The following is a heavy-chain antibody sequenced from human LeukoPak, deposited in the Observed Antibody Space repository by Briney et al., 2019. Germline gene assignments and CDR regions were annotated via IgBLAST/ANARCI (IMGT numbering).Heavy chain of an antibody. CDR3: ARENIVNIPAAIYYYSYMDV. J-gene: IGHJ6*03. Sequence: NSSETLSLTCAVYGGSFSGYYWSWIRQPPGKGLEWIGEINHRGSTNYNPSLKSRVTISVDTSKNQFSLNLGSVTAADPAVYYCARENIVNIPAAIYYYSYMDVWGKGTTVTVPS. D-gene: IGHD2-2*01. CDR2: INHRGST. V-gene: IGHV4-34*01. CDR1: GGSFSGYY.